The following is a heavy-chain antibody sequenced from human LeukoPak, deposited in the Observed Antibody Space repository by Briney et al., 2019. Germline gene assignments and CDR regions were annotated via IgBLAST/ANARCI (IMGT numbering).Heavy chain of an antibody. CDR2: ISGSGGST. CDR3: AKEPRGVRGPNWFDP. CDR1: GFTFSSYA. V-gene: IGHV3-23*01. Sequence: PGGSLRLSCAASGFTFSSYAMSWVRQAPGKGLEGVSAISGSGGSTYYADSAKGRFTISRDNSKNTLYLQMNCPRDEDTAVYYCAKEPRGVRGPNWFDPWGQGTLVTVSS. J-gene: IGHJ5*02. D-gene: IGHD3-10*01.